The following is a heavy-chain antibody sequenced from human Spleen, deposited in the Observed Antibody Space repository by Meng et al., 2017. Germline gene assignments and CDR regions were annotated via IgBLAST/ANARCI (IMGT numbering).Heavy chain of an antibody. Sequence: GGSLRLSCAASGFTVSHNYISWVRQAPGKGPEWISYIDSYSGTIYLADSVKGRFTISRDNAKNSLYLQMNSLRAEDTAIYYCARLDGTSGAFDIWGQGTMVTVSS. CDR2: IDSYSGTI. D-gene: IGHD3-10*01. CDR1: GFTVSHNY. V-gene: IGHV3-11*04. CDR3: ARLDGTSGAFDI. J-gene: IGHJ3*02.